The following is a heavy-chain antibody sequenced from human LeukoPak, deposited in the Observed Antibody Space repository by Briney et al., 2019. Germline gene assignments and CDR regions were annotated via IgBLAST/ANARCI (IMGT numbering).Heavy chain of an antibody. CDR3: ARGFQADGY. CDR2: ISSSSRNI. Sequence: GGSLRLSCAASGFTFSSYSMNWVRQAPGKGLEWVSYISSSSRNIYYADSVKGRFTISGDNAKNSLYLQMNSLRAEDTAVYYCARGFQADGYWGQGTLVTVSS. D-gene: IGHD5-24*01. CDR1: GFTFSSYS. J-gene: IGHJ4*02. V-gene: IGHV3-48*01.